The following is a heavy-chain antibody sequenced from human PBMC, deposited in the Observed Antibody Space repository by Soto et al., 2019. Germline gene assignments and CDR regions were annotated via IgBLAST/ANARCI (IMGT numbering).Heavy chain of an antibody. J-gene: IGHJ4*02. CDR1: GYMFVTYG. V-gene: IGHV1-18*01. Sequence: ASVKISCKASGYMFVTYGINWVRQAPGQGLEWMGWISAYNGNTKYAQNLQGRVTMTTDASTSTAYMEMRSLRSDDTAVYYCARYLDGSGSYYTDYWGAETLVAVCS. CDR2: ISAYNGNT. D-gene: IGHD3-10*01. CDR3: ARYLDGSGSYYTDY.